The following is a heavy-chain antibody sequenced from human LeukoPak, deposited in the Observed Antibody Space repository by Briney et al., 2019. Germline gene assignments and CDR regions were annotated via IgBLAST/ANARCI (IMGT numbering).Heavy chain of an antibody. Sequence: SQTLSLTCAISGDXVSSNSVAWNWIRQSPSRGLEWLGRTFYRSRWYNDYAVSVKSRITINPDTSKNQFSLQLNSVTPEDTAVYYCARYVVVTAKYYFDYWGQGTLVTVSS. V-gene: IGHV6-1*01. CDR2: TFYRSRWYN. CDR1: GDXVSSNSVA. J-gene: IGHJ4*02. D-gene: IGHD2-21*02. CDR3: ARYVVVTAKYYFDY.